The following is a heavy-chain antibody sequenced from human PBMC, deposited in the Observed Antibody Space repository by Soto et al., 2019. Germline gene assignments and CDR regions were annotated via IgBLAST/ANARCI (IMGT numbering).Heavy chain of an antibody. CDR2: ISYDGSNK. Sequence: QVQLVESGGGVVQPGRSLRLSCAASGFTFSSYGMHWVRQAPGKGLEWVAVISYDGSNKYYADSVKGRFTISRDNSKNTLYLQMNSLRGEDTAVYYCAKEPVRGGMDVWGQGTTVTVSS. V-gene: IGHV3-30*18. D-gene: IGHD3-10*01. J-gene: IGHJ6*02. CDR1: GFTFSSYG. CDR3: AKEPVRGGMDV.